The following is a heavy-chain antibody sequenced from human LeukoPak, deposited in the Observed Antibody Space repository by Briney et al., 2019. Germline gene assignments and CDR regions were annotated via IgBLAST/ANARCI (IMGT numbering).Heavy chain of an antibody. D-gene: IGHD6-13*01. V-gene: IGHV4-59*01. CDR2: IYYSGST. J-gene: IGHJ4*02. Sequence: SEILSLTCTVSGGSISGYYWSWIRQPPGKALEWIGHIYYSGSTFYNPSLKSRVTISVDTSKNQFSLKLSSVTAADTAVYYCARGIAAGRFDYWGQGTLVTVSS. CDR1: GGSISGYY. CDR3: ARGIAAGRFDY.